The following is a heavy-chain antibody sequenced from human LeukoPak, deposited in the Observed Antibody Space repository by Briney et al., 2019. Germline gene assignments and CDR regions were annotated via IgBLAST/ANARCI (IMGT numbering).Heavy chain of an antibody. CDR2: IYYSGST. CDR1: GGSISSYY. V-gene: IGHV4-59*01. D-gene: IGHD3-22*01. Sequence: PSETLSLTCTVSGGSISSYYWSWIRQPPGKGLEWIGYIYYSGSTNYNPSLKSRVTISVDTSKNQFSLKLSSVTAADTAVYYCARERYYYDSSGSSGYYYGMDVWGQGTTVTVSS. J-gene: IGHJ6*02. CDR3: ARERYYYDSSGSSGYYYGMDV.